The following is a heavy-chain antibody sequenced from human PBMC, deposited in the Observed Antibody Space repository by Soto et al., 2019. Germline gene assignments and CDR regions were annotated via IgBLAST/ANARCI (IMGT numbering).Heavy chain of an antibody. V-gene: IGHV3-11*05. CDR2: ISSSSNT. J-gene: IGHJ4*02. CDR1: GFTFSDYY. D-gene: IGHD4-17*01. Sequence: QVQLVESGGGLVKPGGSLRLSCAASGFTFSDYYMSWIRQAPGKGLEWVSYISSSSNTNYADSVKGRFTISRDNAKNSLYLQMNSLRAEDTAVYYCARYDYGDHPYFDYWGQGTLVTVSS. CDR3: ARYDYGDHPYFDY.